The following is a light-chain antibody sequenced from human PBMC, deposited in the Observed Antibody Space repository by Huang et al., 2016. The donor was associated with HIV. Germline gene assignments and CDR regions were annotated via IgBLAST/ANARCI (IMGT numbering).Light chain of an antibody. CDR3: QQYNTYSYT. CDR2: KAS. V-gene: IGKV1-5*03. CDR1: QTLSPW. Sequence: DIQMTQSPSTLSASVGDRVTIPCRASQTLSPWLAWYQQKPGKAPKLLIHKASTLESGVPSRFSGSGSGTEFTLTISRLQPDDYATYYCQQYNTYSYTFGQGTKLEIK. J-gene: IGKJ2*01.